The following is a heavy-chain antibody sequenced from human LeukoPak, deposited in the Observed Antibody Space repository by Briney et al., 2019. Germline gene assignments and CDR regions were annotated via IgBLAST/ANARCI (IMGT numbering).Heavy chain of an antibody. D-gene: IGHD3-3*01. Sequence: PSETLSLTCTVSGGSISSYYWSWIRQPPGKGLEWIGYIYYSGSTNYNPSLKSRVTISVDTSKNQFSLKLSSVTAADTAVHYCARDPGPHYDFWSGVYYYMDVWGKGTTVTVSS. CDR2: IYYSGST. J-gene: IGHJ6*03. CDR1: GGSISSYY. V-gene: IGHV4-59*01. CDR3: ARDPGPHYDFWSGVYYYMDV.